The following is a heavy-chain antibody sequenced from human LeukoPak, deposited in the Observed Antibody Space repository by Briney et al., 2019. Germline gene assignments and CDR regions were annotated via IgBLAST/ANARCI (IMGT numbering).Heavy chain of an antibody. Sequence: GGSLRLSCAASGFTSSSYWMSWVRQAPGKGLEWVANIKQDGSEKYYVDSVKGRFTISRDNAKNSLYLQMNSLRAEDTAAYYCARGYGNYGYWGQGTLVTVSS. J-gene: IGHJ4*02. CDR1: GFTSSSYW. CDR2: IKQDGSEK. D-gene: IGHD4-11*01. CDR3: ARGYGNYGY. V-gene: IGHV3-7*01.